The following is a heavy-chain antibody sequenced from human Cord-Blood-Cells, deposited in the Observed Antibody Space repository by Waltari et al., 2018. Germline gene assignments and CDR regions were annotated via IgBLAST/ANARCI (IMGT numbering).Heavy chain of an antibody. CDR1: GGSFSCEY. CDR2: SNHRGSS. CDR3: ARVRYGSGGSYRDYDYYYVDV. J-gene: IGHJ6*03. V-gene: IGHV4-34*01. D-gene: IGHD3-10*01. Sequence: QVQLQQWGAGLLKHTETLSLNCAVYGGSFSCEYWSGIRSPPGKGLEWIGESNHRGSSCGGASIKGRDTVTGDTSKNQFSRKLSSVTAADTAGYDCARVRYGSGGSYRDYDYYYVDVWGKGTTVTVSS.